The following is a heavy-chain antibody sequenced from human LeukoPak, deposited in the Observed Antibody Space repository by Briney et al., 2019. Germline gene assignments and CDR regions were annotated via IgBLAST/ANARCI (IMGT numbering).Heavy chain of an antibody. CDR3: VRPAAISVYYYMGV. V-gene: IGHV3-23*01. J-gene: IGHJ6*03. CDR2: ISGSGGST. D-gene: IGHD2-2*02. Sequence: GGSLRLSCAASGFTFSSYAMSWVRQAPGKGLEWVSAISGSGGSTYYADSVKGRFTISRDNSKNTLYLQMNSLRAEDTAVYYCVRPAAISVYYYMGVWGKGTTVIVSS. CDR1: GFTFSSYA.